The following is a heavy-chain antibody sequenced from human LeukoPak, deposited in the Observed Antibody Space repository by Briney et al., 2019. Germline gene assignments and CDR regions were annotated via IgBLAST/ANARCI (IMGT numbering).Heavy chain of an antibody. CDR2: ISSSSRYI. V-gene: IGHV3-21*04. CDR1: GFTFSSYN. D-gene: IGHD6-19*01. CDR3: ARVAGWYWFDP. Sequence: GGSLRLSCVASGFTFSSYNMNWVRQAPGKGLEWVSSISSSSRYIYYTDSVKGRFTISRDNSKNTVYLQMDNMRVDDTAVYYCARVAGWYWFDPWGQGTLVTVSS. J-gene: IGHJ5*02.